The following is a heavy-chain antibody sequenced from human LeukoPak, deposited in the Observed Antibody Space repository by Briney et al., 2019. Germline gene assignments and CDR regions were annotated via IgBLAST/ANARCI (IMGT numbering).Heavy chain of an antibody. V-gene: IGHV4-39*01. CDR2: IYYSGST. D-gene: IGHD6-19*01. CDR3: ASHPYSSGWYVDY. CDR1: GGSISSRSYY. J-gene: IGHJ4*02. Sequence: SETLSLTCTVSGGSISSRSYYWGWIRQPPGKGLEWIANIYYSGSTYYNPSLKSRVTISVDTSKNQFSLKVNSVIAADTAVYYCASHPYSSGWYVDYWGQGTLVTVSS.